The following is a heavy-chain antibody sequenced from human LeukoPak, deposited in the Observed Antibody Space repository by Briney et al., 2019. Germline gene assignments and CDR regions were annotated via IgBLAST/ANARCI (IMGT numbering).Heavy chain of an antibody. V-gene: IGHV4-59*08. CDR1: GVSISSYY. Sequence: SETLSLTCAVSGVSISSYYWSWVRQPPRKGLGWIGYGHYSGTTYYNSSLKSRATMSVDTSKNQFSLKLTSVTAADTAVYYCVRHIGGTTSDYWGQGTLVTVSS. J-gene: IGHJ4*02. CDR3: VRHIGGTTSDY. D-gene: IGHD1-7*01. CDR2: GHYSGTT.